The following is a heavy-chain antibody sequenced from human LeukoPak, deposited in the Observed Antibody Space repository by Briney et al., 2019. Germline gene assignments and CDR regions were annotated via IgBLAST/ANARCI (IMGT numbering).Heavy chain of an antibody. J-gene: IGHJ3*02. CDR3: ARTLWPYDAFDI. CDR2: ISSSSDYI. Sequence: GGSLRLSCVASGFSFSDFYMSWIRRAPGKGLEWVSYISSSSDYINYADSVKGRFTISRDNAKNSLYLQMNSLRAGDTAVYYCARTLWPYDAFDIWGQGTVVTVSS. D-gene: IGHD3-16*01. V-gene: IGHV3-11*06. CDR1: GFSFSDFY.